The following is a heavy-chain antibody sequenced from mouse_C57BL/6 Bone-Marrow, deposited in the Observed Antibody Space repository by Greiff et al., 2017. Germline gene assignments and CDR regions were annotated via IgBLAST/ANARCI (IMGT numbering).Heavy chain of an antibody. D-gene: IGHD1-1*01. J-gene: IGHJ1*03. Sequence: EVKLMESGEGLVKPGGSLKLSCAASGFTFSSYAMSWVRQTPEKRLEWVAYISSGGDYIYYADTVKGRFTISRDNARNTLYLQMSSLKSEDTAMYYCTRDPWDYYGSSYGYFDVWGTGTTVTVSS. CDR1: GFTFSSYA. V-gene: IGHV5-9-1*02. CDR2: ISSGGDYI. CDR3: TRDPWDYYGSSYGYFDV.